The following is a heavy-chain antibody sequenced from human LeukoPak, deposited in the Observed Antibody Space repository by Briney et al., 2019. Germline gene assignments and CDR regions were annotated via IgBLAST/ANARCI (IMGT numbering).Heavy chain of an antibody. D-gene: IGHD1-26*01. CDR2: IYSGGST. Sequence: GGSLRLSCAASGFTVSSNYMSWVRQAPGKGLEWVSVIYSGGSTYYADSVKGRFTISRDNSKNSLYLQMNSLRAEDTAVYYCARDFAYHSGSYSLDAFDIWGQGTMVTVSS. CDR3: ARDFAYHSGSYSLDAFDI. V-gene: IGHV3-66*01. CDR1: GFTVSSNY. J-gene: IGHJ3*02.